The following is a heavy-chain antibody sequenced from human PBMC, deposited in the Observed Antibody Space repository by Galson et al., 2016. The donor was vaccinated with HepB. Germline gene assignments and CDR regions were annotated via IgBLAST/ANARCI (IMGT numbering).Heavy chain of an antibody. CDR1: DSSFSRYA. CDR2: ITFDGSNK. CDR3: VSNTYSYDKTGTHYVNFFHY. D-gene: IGHD1-7*01. J-gene: IGHJ4*01. Sequence: SLRLSCAASDSSFSRYAMHWVRQSPDKGLEWVAVITFDGSNKYYADSMKGRFSISRDNSKNTLYLEMNSLRTEDAAVYYCVSNTYSYDKTGTHYVNFFHYWGQGTRVTVSS. V-gene: IGHV3-30-3*01.